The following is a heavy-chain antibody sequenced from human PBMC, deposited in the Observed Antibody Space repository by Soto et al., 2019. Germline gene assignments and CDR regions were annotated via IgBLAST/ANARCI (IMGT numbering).Heavy chain of an antibody. D-gene: IGHD4-17*01. CDR2: IIPILGIA. J-gene: IGHJ6*02. CDR3: ARDWRTVTDYYYGGMDV. CDR1: GGTFSSYT. V-gene: IGHV1-69*08. Sequence: QVQLVQSGAEVKKPGSSVKVSCKASGGTFSSYTISWVRQAPGQGLEWMGRIIPILGIANYAQKFQGRVTITADKSTSSAYMELSSLRSEGTAVYYCARDWRTVTDYYYGGMDVWGQGTTVTVSS.